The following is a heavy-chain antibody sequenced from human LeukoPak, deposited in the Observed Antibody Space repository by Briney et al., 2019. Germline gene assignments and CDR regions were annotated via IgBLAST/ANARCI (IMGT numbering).Heavy chain of an antibody. CDR3: ARSSSSRLSHLYYYYGMDV. V-gene: IGHV3-11*06. Sequence: GGSLRLSCAASGFTFSDYYMSWIRQAPGKGLEWVSYISSSSSYTNYADSVKGRFTISRDNAKNSLYLQMNSLRAEDTAVYYCARSSSSRLSHLYYYYGMDVWGKGTTVTVSS. CDR1: GFTFSDYY. D-gene: IGHD6-13*01. J-gene: IGHJ6*04. CDR2: ISSSSSYT.